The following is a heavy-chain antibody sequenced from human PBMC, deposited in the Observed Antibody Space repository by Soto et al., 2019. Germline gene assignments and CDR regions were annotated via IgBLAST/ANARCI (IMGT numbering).Heavy chain of an antibody. Sequence: SETLSLTCTVSGDFISSNNWYWGWIRQPPGKGLEWIGSIYYSGSTYYNPSLKSRVTISVDTSKNQFSLTLSSVTAADTAVYYCARQGNYYDSGGYCLIDHWGQGTLVTVSS. V-gene: IGHV4-39*01. D-gene: IGHD3-22*01. J-gene: IGHJ4*02. CDR1: GDFISSNNWY. CDR3: ARQGNYYDSGGYCLIDH. CDR2: IYYSGST.